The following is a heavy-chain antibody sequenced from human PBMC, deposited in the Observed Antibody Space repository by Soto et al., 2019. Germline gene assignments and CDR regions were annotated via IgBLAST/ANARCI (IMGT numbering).Heavy chain of an antibody. D-gene: IGHD6-13*01. CDR2: ISGSGGST. CDR1: GFTFSSYA. V-gene: IGHV3-23*01. CDR3: AKDEQESSSWYYFDY. J-gene: IGHJ4*02. Sequence: GGSLRLSCAASGFTFSSYAMSWVRQAPGKGLEWVSAISGSGGSTYYADSVKGRFTISRDNSKNTLYLQMNSLRAEDTAVYYCAKDEQESSSWYYFDYWGQGTLVTVSS.